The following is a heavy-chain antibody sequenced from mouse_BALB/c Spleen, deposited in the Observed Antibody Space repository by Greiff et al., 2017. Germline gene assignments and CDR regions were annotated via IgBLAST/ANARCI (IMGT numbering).Heavy chain of an antibody. J-gene: IGHJ1*01. D-gene: IGHD2-1*01. CDR3: AIYGNYGYFDV. Sequence: VQLQESGPGLVQPSQSLSITCTASGFSLTSYGVHWVRQSPGKGLEWLGVIWSGGSTDYNAAFISRLSIGKDNSKSQVFFKMNSLQADDTAIYYCAIYGNYGYFDVWGAGTTVTVSS. CDR2: IWSGGST. CDR1: GFSLTSYG. V-gene: IGHV2-4-1*01.